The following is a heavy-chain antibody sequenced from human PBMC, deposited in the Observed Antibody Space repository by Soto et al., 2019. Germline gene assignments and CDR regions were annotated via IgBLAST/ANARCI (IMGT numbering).Heavy chain of an antibody. V-gene: IGHV3-48*03. Sequence: PVGSLRLSCAASGFTFSSYEMNWVRQAPGKGLEWDSYISSSGSTIYYADSVKGRFTISRDNAKNSLYLQMNSLRAEDTAVYYCARDRYDSSGYYPELGYWGQGTLVTVSS. J-gene: IGHJ4*02. CDR3: ARDRYDSSGYYPELGY. CDR1: GFTFSSYE. D-gene: IGHD3-22*01. CDR2: ISSSGSTI.